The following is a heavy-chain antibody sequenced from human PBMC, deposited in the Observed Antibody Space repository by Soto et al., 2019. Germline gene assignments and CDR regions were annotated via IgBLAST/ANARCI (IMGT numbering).Heavy chain of an antibody. V-gene: IGHV1-69*06. CDR2: IIPISETT. CDR3: ARALLSHSYDSGGYDSYFHAMDV. J-gene: IGHJ6*02. Sequence: SVKVSCKASGGTFSSLDINWLRQAPGQGLEWMGGIIPISETTNYAQIFQGRVSIVADISTSTAYMELSRLRSKDTAVYYCARALLSHSYDSGGYDSYFHAMDVWGQGTPVTVSS. D-gene: IGHD3-22*01. CDR1: GGTFSSLD.